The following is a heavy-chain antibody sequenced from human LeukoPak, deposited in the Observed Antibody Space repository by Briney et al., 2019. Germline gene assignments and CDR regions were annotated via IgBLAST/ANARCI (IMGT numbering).Heavy chain of an antibody. CDR3: AREITVTRPFDY. Sequence: SETLSLTCTVSNGSIRIYYWSWVRQPAGKGLEWIGRISASGSTNYNPSLKSRVTMSVDTSKNQFSLKLSSVTAADTAVYYCAREITVTRPFDYWGQGTLVTVSS. V-gene: IGHV4-4*07. D-gene: IGHD4-17*01. CDR1: NGSIRIYY. J-gene: IGHJ4*02. CDR2: ISASGST.